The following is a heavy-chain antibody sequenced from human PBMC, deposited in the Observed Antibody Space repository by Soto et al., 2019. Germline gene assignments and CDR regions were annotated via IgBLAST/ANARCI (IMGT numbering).Heavy chain of an antibody. CDR1: GYTVTSYG. J-gene: IGHJ6*02. CDR2: ISAYNGNT. Sequence: QVQLVQSGAEVKKPGASVKVSCKASGYTVTSYGISWVRQAPGQGLEWMGWISAYNGNTNYAQKLQGRVTMTTDTSTSTAYMELRSLRSDDTAVYYCARRSSSSSSYYYYGMDVWGQGTTVTVSS. D-gene: IGHD6-6*01. V-gene: IGHV1-18*01. CDR3: ARRSSSSSSYYYYGMDV.